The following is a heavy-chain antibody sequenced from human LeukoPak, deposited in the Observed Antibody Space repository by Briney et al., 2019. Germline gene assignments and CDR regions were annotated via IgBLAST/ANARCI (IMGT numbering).Heavy chain of an antibody. J-gene: IGHJ3*02. V-gene: IGHV4-59*12. D-gene: IGHD1-26*01. Sequence: SETLSLICTVSGGSISSYYWSWIRQPAGKGLEWIGEIFHSGSTNYNPSLKSRVTISVDKSKNQFSLRLSSVTAADTAVYYCARGAKPWAFDIWGQGTMVTVSS. CDR1: GGSISSYY. CDR2: IFHSGST. CDR3: ARGAKPWAFDI.